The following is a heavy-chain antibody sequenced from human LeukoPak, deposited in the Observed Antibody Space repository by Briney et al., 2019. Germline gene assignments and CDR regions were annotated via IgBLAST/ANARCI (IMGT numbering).Heavy chain of an antibody. CDR3: AREYSGYDWGQFDY. Sequence: GSSVKVSCKASGGTFSSYAISWVRQAPGQGLEWMGWISAYNGNTNYAQKLQGRVTMTTDTSTSAAYTELRSLRSDDTAVYYCAREYSGYDWGQFDYWGQGTLVTVSS. CDR1: GGTFSSYA. V-gene: IGHV1-18*01. J-gene: IGHJ4*02. CDR2: ISAYNGNT. D-gene: IGHD5-12*01.